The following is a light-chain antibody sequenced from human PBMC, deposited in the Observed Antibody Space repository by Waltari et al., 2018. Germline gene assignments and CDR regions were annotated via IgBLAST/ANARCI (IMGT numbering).Light chain of an antibody. CDR1: SSDVGGYNS. V-gene: IGLV2-11*01. CDR3: CSFAAGNTVI. CDR2: DVR. J-gene: IGLJ2*01. Sequence: QSALTQPRSVSGSPGQSVTISCTGTSSDVGGYNSVSWYQQHPGKAPKLLIFDVRERPSGVSDRFSGSKSGNTASLTISGLQAEDEADYHCCSFAAGNTVIFGGGTKLTVV.